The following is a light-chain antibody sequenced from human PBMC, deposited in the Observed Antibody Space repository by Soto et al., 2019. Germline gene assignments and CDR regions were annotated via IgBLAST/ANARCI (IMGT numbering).Light chain of an antibody. V-gene: IGLV2-23*02. CDR2: EVS. Sequence: SALTQPASVSGSPGQSITISCTGTRSDVGSYNLVSWYQQHPGKDPKLMIYEVSKRPSGVSNRFSGSKSGNTASLTISGIQAVDEADYYCCSYAGSCTLVFLGWTKLTVL. J-gene: IGLJ2*01. CDR1: RSDVGSYNL. CDR3: CSYAGSCTLV.